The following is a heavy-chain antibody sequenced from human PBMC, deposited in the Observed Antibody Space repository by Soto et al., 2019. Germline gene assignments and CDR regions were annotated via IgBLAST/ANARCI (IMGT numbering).Heavy chain of an antibody. CDR2: FDPEDGET. D-gene: IGHD2-2*01. V-gene: IGHV1-24*01. CDR3: VNLSTFCTSNGCPWTWLGP. CDR1: GYSLTELS. Sequence: GASVKVSCKVSGYSLTELSLHWVRQAPGNGLEWLGGFDPEDGETIYSQNFQGRITVTEDTSTDTAYMDLNSLRSEDTAVYFCVNLSTFCTSNGCPWTWLGPWGQGTLVTAPQ. J-gene: IGHJ5*02.